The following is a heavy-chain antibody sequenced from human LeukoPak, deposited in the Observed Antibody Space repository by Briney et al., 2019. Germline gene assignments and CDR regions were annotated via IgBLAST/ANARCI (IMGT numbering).Heavy chain of an antibody. J-gene: IGHJ4*02. Sequence: NPGRSLRLSCAASGFAFSRYSMNWIRQAPGKGLEWVSSISSSSSYIYYADSVKGRFTISRDNAKNSLFLQMNSLRAEDTAIYYCASGAGWESGYWGQGTLVTVSS. CDR1: GFAFSRYS. CDR3: ASGAGWESGY. D-gene: IGHD1-26*01. CDR2: ISSSSSYI. V-gene: IGHV3-21*01.